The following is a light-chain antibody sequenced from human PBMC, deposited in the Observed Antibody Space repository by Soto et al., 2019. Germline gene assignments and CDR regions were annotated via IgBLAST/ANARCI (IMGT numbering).Light chain of an antibody. CDR3: QQYGGSPT. CDR1: QSVSGSY. V-gene: IGKV3-20*01. CDR2: GAS. J-gene: IGKJ2*01. Sequence: EIVLTQSPGTLSLSPGERAILSCRASQSVSGSYVAWYQQKPGQAPRLLIYGASRRPTGISDRFSGSGSGTDFTLTISRLEPEDFAVYYCQQYGGSPTFGQGTKVEIK.